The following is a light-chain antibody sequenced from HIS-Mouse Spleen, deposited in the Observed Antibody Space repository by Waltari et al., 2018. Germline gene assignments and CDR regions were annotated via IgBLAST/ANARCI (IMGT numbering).Light chain of an antibody. Sequence: SSELTQDPAVSVALGQTVRITCQGDSLRSYYASWYQQKPGQAPVLVIYGKNNQPSGIPERFSGSSSGNTASLTDTGAKAEDEADYYGNSRDSSGNHVVFGGGTKLTVL. CDR3: NSRDSSGNHVV. V-gene: IGLV3-19*01. CDR2: GKN. J-gene: IGLJ2*01. CDR1: SLRSYY.